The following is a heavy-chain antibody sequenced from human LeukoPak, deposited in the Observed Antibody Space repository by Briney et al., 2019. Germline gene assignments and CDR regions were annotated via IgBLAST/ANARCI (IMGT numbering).Heavy chain of an antibody. J-gene: IGHJ2*01. Sequence: ASVRISCKASGHTFTLNIIQWVRQAPGQGLEWLGRISPRDGVTHFAEKFKARGIMTRDSSTNTVYLELISLTVDDTATYYCVRDSQGFDVWGRGSLITVS. CDR3: VRDSQGFDV. CDR2: ISPRDGVT. V-gene: IGHV1-2*02. CDR1: GHTFTLNI.